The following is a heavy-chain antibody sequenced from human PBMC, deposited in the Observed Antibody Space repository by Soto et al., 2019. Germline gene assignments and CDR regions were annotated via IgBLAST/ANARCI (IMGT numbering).Heavy chain of an antibody. CDR2: ISGSGGST. Sequence: EVQLLESGGGLVQPGGSLRLSCAASGFTFSSYAMSWVRQAPGKGLEWVSAISGSGGSTYYADSVKGRFTISRDNSKNTLYLHMNSLRAEDTAVYYCAQGEGYSGYEAMVYYYGMDVWGQGTTVTVSS. V-gene: IGHV3-23*01. CDR3: AQGEGYSGYEAMVYYYGMDV. J-gene: IGHJ6*02. CDR1: GFTFSSYA. D-gene: IGHD5-12*01.